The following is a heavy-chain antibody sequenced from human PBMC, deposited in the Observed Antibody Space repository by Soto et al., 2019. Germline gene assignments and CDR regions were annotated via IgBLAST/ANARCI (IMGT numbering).Heavy chain of an antibody. D-gene: IGHD3-22*01. V-gene: IGHV3-30*18. J-gene: IGHJ4*01. Sequence: SLRRSSSPSLFTFSSFGMHWVRQSPGKGLVWVALISYDGGNKYYADSTKGRLSISRDYPKNTLYMQMNSLRADDTAVYFCAKNDYDSVCSYW. CDR3: AKNDYDSVCSY. CDR2: ISYDGGNK. CDR1: LFTFSSFG.